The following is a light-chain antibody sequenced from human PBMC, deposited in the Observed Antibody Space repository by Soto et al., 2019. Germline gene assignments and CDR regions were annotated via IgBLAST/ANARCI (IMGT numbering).Light chain of an antibody. CDR3: SSYTSSSFYV. J-gene: IGLJ1*01. Sequence: SALPQPASVTGSPGQSITISCTGTSSDVGGYNYVSWYQQHPGKAPKLMIYDVSNRPSGVSNRFSGSKSGNTASLTISGLQAEDEADYYCSSYTSSSFYVFGTGTKVTVL. CDR2: DVS. CDR1: SSDVGGYNY. V-gene: IGLV2-14*01.